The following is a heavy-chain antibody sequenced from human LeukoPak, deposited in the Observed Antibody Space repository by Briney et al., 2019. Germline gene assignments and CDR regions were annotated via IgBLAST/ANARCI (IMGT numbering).Heavy chain of an antibody. D-gene: IGHD6-13*01. CDR1: GGSFSGYY. Sequence: SETLSLTCAVYGGSFSGYYWSWIRQPPGKGLEWIGEINHSGSTNYNPSLKSRVTISVDTSKNQFSLKLSSVTAADTAVYYCARGSRSTSSWTRRPNWFDPWGQGTLATVSS. CDR3: ARGSRSTSSWTRRPNWFDP. CDR2: INHSGST. V-gene: IGHV4-34*01. J-gene: IGHJ5*02.